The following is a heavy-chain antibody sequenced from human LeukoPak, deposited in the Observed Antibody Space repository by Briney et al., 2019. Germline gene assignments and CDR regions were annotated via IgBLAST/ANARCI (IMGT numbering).Heavy chain of an antibody. CDR3: AREAIIAAAGPDGDYFDY. CDR1: GFTLSSYT. J-gene: IGHJ4*02. CDR2: NSIGSSHI. D-gene: IGHD6-13*01. Sequence: GGSLRLSCAASGFTLSSYTMTWVRQAQGKGLEWVSSNSIGSSHIYYADSVKGRFTISRDNAKNSLYLQMNSLRAEDTAVYYCAREAIIAAAGPDGDYFDYWGQGTLVTVSS. V-gene: IGHV3-21*01.